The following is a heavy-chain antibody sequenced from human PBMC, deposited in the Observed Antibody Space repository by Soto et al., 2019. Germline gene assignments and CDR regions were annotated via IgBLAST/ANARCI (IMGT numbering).Heavy chain of an antibody. Sequence: EVKLLESGGGLVQPGGSLRLSCAASGFPFSVYAMAWVRQAPGKGLEWVSTIADTIGTTYYADSVKGRFTLPRDISRNTLFLQMNSLRVEDTAVYYCAKAQWLLGGDYFDSWGQGTLVTVSS. V-gene: IGHV3-23*01. J-gene: IGHJ4*02. D-gene: IGHD3-22*01. CDR2: IADTIGTT. CDR1: GFPFSVYA. CDR3: AKAQWLLGGDYFDS.